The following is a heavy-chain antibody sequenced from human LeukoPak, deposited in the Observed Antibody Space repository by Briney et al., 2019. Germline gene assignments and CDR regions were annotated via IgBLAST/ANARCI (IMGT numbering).Heavy chain of an antibody. J-gene: IGHJ4*02. CDR2: ISYDGSNK. V-gene: IGHV3-30*18. D-gene: IGHD3-22*01. CDR1: GFTFSSYG. Sequence: GGSLRLSCAASGFTFSSYGMHWVRQAPGKGLEWVAVISYDGSNKYYADSVKGRFTISRDNSKNTLYLQMNSLRAEDTAVYYCAKEYYYDSSGTDYWGQGTLVTVS. CDR3: AKEYYYDSSGTDY.